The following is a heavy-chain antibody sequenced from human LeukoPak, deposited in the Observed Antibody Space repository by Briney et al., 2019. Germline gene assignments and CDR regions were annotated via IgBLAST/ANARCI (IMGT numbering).Heavy chain of an antibody. CDR2: IYSGGST. Sequence: GGSLRLSCAASGFTVSSNYMSWVRQAPGKGLEWVSVIYSGGSTYYADSVKGRFTISRDNSKNTLYLQMNSLRAEDTAVYYCARDRPFYYYDSSAPPRGTDYCGQGTLVTVSS. J-gene: IGHJ4*02. CDR3: ARDRPFYYYDSSAPPRGTDY. D-gene: IGHD3-22*01. CDR1: GFTVSSNY. V-gene: IGHV3-53*01.